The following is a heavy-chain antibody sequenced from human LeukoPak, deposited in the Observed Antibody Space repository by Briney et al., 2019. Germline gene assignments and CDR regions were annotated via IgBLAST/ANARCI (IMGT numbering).Heavy chain of an antibody. V-gene: IGHV3-23*01. CDR2: ISGSGRGSST. CDR3: AKSGYNRFDY. J-gene: IGHJ4*02. Sequence: GGTLRLSCAASGFTFSSYGMSWVRQAPGKGLEWVSTISGSGRGSSTYYADSLKGRFTISRDNSKNTLYLQMNSLRAEDTAVYYCAKSGYNRFDYWGQGTLVTVSS. CDR1: GFTFSSYG. D-gene: IGHD5-24*01.